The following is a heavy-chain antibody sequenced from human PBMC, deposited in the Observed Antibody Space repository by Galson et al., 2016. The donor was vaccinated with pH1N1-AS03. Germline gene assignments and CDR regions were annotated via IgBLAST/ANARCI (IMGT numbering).Heavy chain of an antibody. V-gene: IGHV4-61*02. J-gene: IGHJ4*02. CDR3: ARDLGAGGPEDS. D-gene: IGHD1-14*01. CDR1: GDSITSGNSF. Sequence: TLSLTCTVSGDSITSGNSFWSWIRQPAGKGREWIGRIHSSGSTDYNSSLKSRVIISVDTSNNEFSLKLSSVTAADTAVYYCARDLGAGGPEDSWGPGTRVTISS. CDR2: IHSSGST.